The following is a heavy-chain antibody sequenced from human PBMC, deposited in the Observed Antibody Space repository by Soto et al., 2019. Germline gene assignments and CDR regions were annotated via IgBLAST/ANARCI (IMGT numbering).Heavy chain of an antibody. CDR1: GGSISSYY. D-gene: IGHD2-2*02. CDR2: IYYSGST. CDR3: ARTFSIFPAAISWFDP. V-gene: IGHV4-59*01. Sequence: SESLSLTCTVSGGSISSYYWSWIRQPPGKGLEWIGYIYYSGSTNYNPSLKSRVTISVDTSKNQFSLKLSSVTAADTAVYYCARTFSIFPAAISWFDPWGQGTLVTVSS. J-gene: IGHJ5*02.